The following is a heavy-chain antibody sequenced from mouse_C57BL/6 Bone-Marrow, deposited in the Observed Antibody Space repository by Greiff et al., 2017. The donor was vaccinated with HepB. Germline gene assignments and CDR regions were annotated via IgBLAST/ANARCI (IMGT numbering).Heavy chain of an antibody. CDR2: IRLKSDNYAT. CDR3: TDPSWFAY. V-gene: IGHV6-3*01. CDR1: GFTFSNYW. J-gene: IGHJ3*01. Sequence: EVQVVESGGGLVQPGGSMILSCVASGFTFSNYWMNWVRQSPEKGLEWVAQIRLKSDNYATLYAESVEGRFTISRDDSKTSVYLQMNNLRAEDTGIYYCTDPSWFAYWGQGTLVTVSA.